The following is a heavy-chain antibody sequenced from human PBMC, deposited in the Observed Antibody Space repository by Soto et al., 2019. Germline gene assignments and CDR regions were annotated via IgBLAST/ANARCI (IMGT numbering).Heavy chain of an antibody. D-gene: IGHD2-15*01. J-gene: IGHJ4*02. CDR3: ARVVGSCSGGSCYGFDY. Sequence: QVQLQQWGAGLLKPSETLSLTCAVYGGSFSGYYWSWIRQPPGKGLEWIGEINHSGSTNYNPSLKGRVTISVDTSKNQFSLKLSSVTAADTAVYYCARVVGSCSGGSCYGFDYWGQGTLVTVSS. CDR1: GGSFSGYY. V-gene: IGHV4-34*01. CDR2: INHSGST.